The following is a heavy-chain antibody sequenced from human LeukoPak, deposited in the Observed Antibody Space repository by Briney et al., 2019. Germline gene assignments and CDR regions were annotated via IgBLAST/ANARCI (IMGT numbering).Heavy chain of an antibody. J-gene: IGHJ4*02. V-gene: IGHV4-34*01. Sequence: SETLSLTCAGYGGSFSGYYWSSIRQPPGKGLEWIGEINHSGSTNYNPSLKSRVTISVDTSKNQFSLKLSSVTAADTAVYYCARTGAIVPIDYWGQGTLVTVSS. CDR3: ARTGAIVPIDY. CDR1: GGSFSGYY. CDR2: INHSGST. D-gene: IGHD1-26*01.